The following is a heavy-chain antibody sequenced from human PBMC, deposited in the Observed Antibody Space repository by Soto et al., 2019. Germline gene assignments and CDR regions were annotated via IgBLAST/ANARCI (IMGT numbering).Heavy chain of an antibody. V-gene: IGHV1-3*05. CDR3: ARSIVVVTALDY. CDR1: GYTFTSYA. D-gene: IGHD2-21*02. J-gene: IGHJ4*02. CDR2: INAGNGNT. Sequence: QVQLVQSGAEEKKPGASVKVSCKASGYTFTSYAMHWVRQAPGQRREWMGWINAGNGNTKYSQKFQGRVTITRDTSASTAYMELSSLRPEDTAVYYCARSIVVVTALDYWGQGTLVTVSS.